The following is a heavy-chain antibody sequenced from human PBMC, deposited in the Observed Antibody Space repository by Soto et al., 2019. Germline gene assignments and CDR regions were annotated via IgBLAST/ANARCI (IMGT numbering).Heavy chain of an antibody. V-gene: IGHV1-3*01. CDR2: INAGNGNT. D-gene: IGHD2-21*02. CDR1: GYTFTSYA. CDR3: ARGGGIVVVTALDY. J-gene: IGHJ4*02. Sequence: ASVKVSCKASGYTFTSYAMHWVRQAPGQRLEWMGWINAGNGNTKYSQRFLGRVTMTSDTSTSTVHMELGSLTSEDTAVYYCARGGGIVVVTALDYWGQGTLVTVSS.